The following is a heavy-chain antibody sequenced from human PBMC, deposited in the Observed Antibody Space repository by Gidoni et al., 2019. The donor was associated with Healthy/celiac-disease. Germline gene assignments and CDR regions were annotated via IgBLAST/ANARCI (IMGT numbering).Heavy chain of an antibody. D-gene: IGHD3-22*01. Sequence: QVQLVQSGAEAKKPGASVKVSCKASGYTFTSSGISWVRQAPGQGLEWMGWISAYNGNTNYAQKLQGRVTMTTDTSTSTAYMELRSLRSDDTAVYYCVRVTDSSGYTYYYYYYGMDVWGQGTTVTVSS. V-gene: IGHV1-18*01. CDR2: ISAYNGNT. CDR1: GYTFTSSG. J-gene: IGHJ6*02. CDR3: VRVTDSSGYTYYYYYYGMDV.